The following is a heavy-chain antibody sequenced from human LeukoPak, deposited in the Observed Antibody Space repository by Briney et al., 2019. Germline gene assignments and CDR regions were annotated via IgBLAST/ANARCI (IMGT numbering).Heavy chain of an antibody. Sequence: SETLSLTCKVSGYSISSANYWGWIRQPPGKGLEWIGYIYYSGSTNYNPSLKSRVTISVDTSKNQFSLKLSSVTAADTAVYYCARVEILVAGTYTFDYWGQGTLVTVSS. D-gene: IGHD6-19*01. CDR3: ARVEILVAGTYTFDY. CDR2: IYYSGST. V-gene: IGHV4-61*01. J-gene: IGHJ4*02. CDR1: GYSISSANY.